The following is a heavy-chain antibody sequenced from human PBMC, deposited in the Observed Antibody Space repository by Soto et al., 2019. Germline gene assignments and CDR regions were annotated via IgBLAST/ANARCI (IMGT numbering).Heavy chain of an antibody. CDR3: ARDPTVTTAFDY. D-gene: IGHD4-17*01. Sequence: QVQLQQWGAGLLKPSETLSLTCAVYGGSFSGYYWSWIRQPPGKGLEWIGEINHSGSTNYNPSLKMRVTISVDTSKNEFSLKLSSVTAADTAVYYCARDPTVTTAFDYWGQGNLVTVSS. CDR1: GGSFSGYY. CDR2: INHSGST. V-gene: IGHV4-34*01. J-gene: IGHJ4*02.